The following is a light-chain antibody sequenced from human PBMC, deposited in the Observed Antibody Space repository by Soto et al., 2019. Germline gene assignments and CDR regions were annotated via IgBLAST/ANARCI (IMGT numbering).Light chain of an antibody. CDR2: GNS. J-gene: IGLJ2*01. Sequence: QSVLTQPPSVSGAPGQRVTISCTGSSSNIGAGYDVHWYQQLPGTAPKVLIYGNSNRPSGVPDRFSGSKSGTSASLAITGVQGEDEADYYCQSYDSSLGGAVFGGGTKVTVL. CDR3: QSYDSSLGGAV. V-gene: IGLV1-40*01. CDR1: SSNIGAGYD.